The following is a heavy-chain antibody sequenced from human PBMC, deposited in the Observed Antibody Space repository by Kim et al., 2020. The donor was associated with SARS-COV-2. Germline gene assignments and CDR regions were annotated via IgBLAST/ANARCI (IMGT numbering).Heavy chain of an antibody. CDR3: ARERVGIAAEGNWFDP. CDR1: GYTFTGYY. Sequence: ASVKVSCKASGYTFTGYYMHWVRQAPGQGLEWMGRINPNSGGTNYAQKFQGRVTMTRDTSISTAYMELSRLRSDDTAVYYCARERVGIAAEGNWFDPWGQGTLVTVSS. D-gene: IGHD6-13*01. J-gene: IGHJ5*02. V-gene: IGHV1-2*06. CDR2: INPNSGGT.